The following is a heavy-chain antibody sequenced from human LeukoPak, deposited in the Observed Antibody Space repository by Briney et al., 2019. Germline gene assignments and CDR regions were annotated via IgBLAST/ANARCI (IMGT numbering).Heavy chain of an antibody. D-gene: IGHD6-6*01. J-gene: IGHJ4*02. CDR3: ARSPSIAARQHFDY. CDR2: IIPIFGTA. CDR1: GGTFSIYA. Sequence: ASVKVSCKASGGTFSIYAISWVRQAPGQGLEWMGGIIPIFGTANYAQKFQGRVTITTDESTSTAYMELSSLRSEDTAVYYCARSPSIAARQHFDYWGQGTLVTVSS. V-gene: IGHV1-69*05.